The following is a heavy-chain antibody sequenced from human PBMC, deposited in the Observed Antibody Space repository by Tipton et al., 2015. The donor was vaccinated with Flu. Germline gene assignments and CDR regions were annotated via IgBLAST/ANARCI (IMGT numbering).Heavy chain of an antibody. Sequence: SLRLSCAASGFTFSSYAMSWVRQAPGKGLEWVSGINGRGGGTWYADSVKGRFTISRDNSKNTLYLEMNSLRAEDTGVYYCAKGSEIFWLLDHWGQGTPVTVSS. V-gene: IGHV3-23*01. CDR3: AKGSEIFWLLDH. CDR2: INGRGGGT. CDR1: GFTFSSYA. D-gene: IGHD5-12*01. J-gene: IGHJ4*02.